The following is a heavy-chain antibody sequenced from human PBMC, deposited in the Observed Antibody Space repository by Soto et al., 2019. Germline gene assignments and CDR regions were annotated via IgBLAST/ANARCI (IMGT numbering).Heavy chain of an antibody. Sequence: QVQLVQSGAEVKKPGASVQVSCKASGYTFTSYALHWVRQARGERPEWMGWINAANGDTKYSKKFQGRVTITRDTSASTGYIELSSLRSEDTDVYYCGRSVVGATGEILYNAMDVWGQGTTVTVSS. D-gene: IGHD1-26*01. CDR2: INAANGDT. V-gene: IGHV1-3*01. CDR3: GRSVVGATGEILYNAMDV. J-gene: IGHJ6*02. CDR1: GYTFTSYA.